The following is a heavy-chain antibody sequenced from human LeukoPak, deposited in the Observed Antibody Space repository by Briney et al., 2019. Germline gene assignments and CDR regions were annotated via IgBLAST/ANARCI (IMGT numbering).Heavy chain of an antibody. Sequence: SEALSLTCAVYGGSFSGSYWSWIRQPPGKGLEWIGEINHRGSTNYNPSLKSRVTISADTSKNQFSLNVSSVTAADTAVYYCARVPDLPVVGVVGCFDPWGQGTLVTVSS. CDR1: GGSFSGSY. J-gene: IGHJ5*02. CDR3: ARVPDLPVVGVVGCFDP. CDR2: INHRGST. V-gene: IGHV4-34*01. D-gene: IGHD3-10*01.